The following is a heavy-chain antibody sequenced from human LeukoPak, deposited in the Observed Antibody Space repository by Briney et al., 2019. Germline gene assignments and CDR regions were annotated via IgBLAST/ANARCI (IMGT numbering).Heavy chain of an antibody. D-gene: IGHD3-10*01. Sequence: GRSLRLSCAASGFTFSSYAMHWVRQAPGKGLEWVANIKQDGSEKYYVDSVKGRFTISRDNAKNPLYLQVNSLRAEDTAVYYCAREGFYGSGMFAFDIWGQGTMVTVSS. J-gene: IGHJ3*02. CDR1: GFTFSSYA. CDR2: IKQDGSEK. V-gene: IGHV3-7*01. CDR3: AREGFYGSGMFAFDI.